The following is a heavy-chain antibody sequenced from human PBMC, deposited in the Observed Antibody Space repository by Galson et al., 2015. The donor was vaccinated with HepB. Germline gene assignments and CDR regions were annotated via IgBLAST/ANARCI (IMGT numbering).Heavy chain of an antibody. D-gene: IGHD5-12*01. CDR3: AKDNSPLIYSTYDYDY. Sequence: SLRLSCAASGFTFSSYGMHWVRQAPGKGLEWVAVISYDGSNEYYADSVKGRFTISRDNSKNTLYLQMNSLRAEDTAVYYCAKDNSPLIYSTYDYDYWGQGTLVTASS. CDR2: ISYDGSNE. V-gene: IGHV3-30*18. CDR1: GFTFSSYG. J-gene: IGHJ4*02.